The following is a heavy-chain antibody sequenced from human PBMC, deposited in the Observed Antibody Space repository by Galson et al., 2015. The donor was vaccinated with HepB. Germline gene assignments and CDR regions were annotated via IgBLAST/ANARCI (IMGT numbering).Heavy chain of an antibody. CDR3: ASGVPDSSGYYSVY. CDR2: ISSSGSTI. V-gene: IGHV3-48*03. J-gene: IGHJ4*02. D-gene: IGHD3-22*01. Sequence: SLRLSCAASGFTFSSYEMNWVRQAPGKGLEWVSYISSSGSTIYYADSVKGRFTISRDNAKNSLYLQMNSLRAGDTAVYYCASGVPDSSGYYSVYWGQGTLVTVSS. CDR1: GFTFSSYE.